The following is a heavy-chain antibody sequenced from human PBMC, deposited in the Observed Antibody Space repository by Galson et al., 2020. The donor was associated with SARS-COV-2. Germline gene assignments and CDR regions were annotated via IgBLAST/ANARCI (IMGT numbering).Heavy chain of an antibody. V-gene: IGHV4-30-2*01. J-gene: IGHJ3*02. Sequence: SETLSLTCAASGTSISSGSYSWNWNRQPPGKGLEWIGYISHSGGTYYNPSLKSRVTISGDRSKNQFSLRLSSVTAADTAVYYCARLHSGEYAPEAFDIWGPGTRVTVAS. CDR3: ARLHSGEYAPEAFDI. CDR2: ISHSGGT. D-gene: IGHD4-17*01. CDR1: GTSISSGSYS.